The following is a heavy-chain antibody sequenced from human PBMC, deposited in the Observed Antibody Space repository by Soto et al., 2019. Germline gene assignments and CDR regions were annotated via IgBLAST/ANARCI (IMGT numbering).Heavy chain of an antibody. CDR2: ISAYNGNT. CDR3: ARQVVPAAMLDY. J-gene: IGHJ4*02. Sequence: ASVKVSCKASGYTFTSYGISWVRQAPGQVLEWMGWISAYNGNTNYAQKLQGRVTMTTDTSTSTAYVELRSLRSDDTAVYYCARQVVPAAMLDYWGQGTLVTVSS. V-gene: IGHV1-18*01. D-gene: IGHD2-2*01. CDR1: GYTFTSYG.